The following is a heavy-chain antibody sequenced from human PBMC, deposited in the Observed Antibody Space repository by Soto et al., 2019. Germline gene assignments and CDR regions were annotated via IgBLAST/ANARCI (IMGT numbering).Heavy chain of an antibody. D-gene: IGHD1-26*01. V-gene: IGHV3-30*18. Sequence: GGSLRLSCAASGFTFSSYGMHWVRQAPGKGLEWVAVISYDGSNKYYADSVKGRFTISRDNSKNTLYLQMNSLRAEDTAVYYCAKGVRRELRAAFDIWGQGTMVTVS. CDR3: AKGVRRELRAAFDI. CDR1: GFTFSSYG. CDR2: ISYDGSNK. J-gene: IGHJ3*02.